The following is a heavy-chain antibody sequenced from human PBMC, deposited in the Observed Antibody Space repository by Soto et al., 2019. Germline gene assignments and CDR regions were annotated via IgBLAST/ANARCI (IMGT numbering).Heavy chain of an antibody. CDR3: ARNSTGYCTSTSCYDYFDY. Sequence: SETLSLTCAVYGGSFSGYYWSWIRQPPGKGLEWIGEINHSGSTNYNPSLKSRDNISVDTSKNQFSLKLSSVTAADTAVYYCARNSTGYCTSTSCYDYFDYWGQGTLVTVS. CDR2: INHSGST. D-gene: IGHD2-2*03. CDR1: GGSFSGYY. V-gene: IGHV4-34*01. J-gene: IGHJ4*02.